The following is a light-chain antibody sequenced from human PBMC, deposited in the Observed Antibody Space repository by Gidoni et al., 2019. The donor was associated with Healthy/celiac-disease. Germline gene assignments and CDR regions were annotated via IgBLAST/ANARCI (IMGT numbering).Light chain of an antibody. Sequence: DIVFTQSPATLSLSPGERATLSCRASQSVSSYLAWYQQKPGQAPRLLIYDASNRATGIPARFSGSGSGTDFTLTISSLEPEDFAVYYCQQRSNWPPLTFGGGTKEEIK. V-gene: IGKV3-11*01. CDR3: QQRSNWPPLT. CDR1: QSVSSY. CDR2: DAS. J-gene: IGKJ4*01.